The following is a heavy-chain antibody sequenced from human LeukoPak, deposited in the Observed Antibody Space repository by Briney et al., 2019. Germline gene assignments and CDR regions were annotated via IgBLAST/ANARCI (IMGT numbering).Heavy chain of an antibody. V-gene: IGHV3-66*01. CDR1: GLTVINNY. CDR3: ARGGSGNWNAPFDY. Sequence: GGSLRLACAAPGLTVINNYMRGGRGAPGEGVEWVSLIYSGGSTYYADSVKGRFIISRDNSKNSLYLQMNSLRTEDTAVYYCARGGSGNWNAPFDYWGQGTLVTVSS. CDR2: IYSGGST. J-gene: IGHJ4*02. D-gene: IGHD1-1*01.